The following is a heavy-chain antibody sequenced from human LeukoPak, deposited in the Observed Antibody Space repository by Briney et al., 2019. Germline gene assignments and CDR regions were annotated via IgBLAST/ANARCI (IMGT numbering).Heavy chain of an antibody. D-gene: IGHD3-9*01. CDR3: AKWGDYDILTGYYVSDF. CDR2: ITGSGDTT. J-gene: IGHJ4*02. Sequence: AGGSLRLSCAASGFTFRNYAMSWVRQPPGKGLDWVSAITGSGDTTYYADSVKGRFTISRDNSKNTLYVEMNTLRAEDTAVYYCAKWGDYDILTGYYVSDFWGQGTLVTVSS. CDR1: GFTFRNYA. V-gene: IGHV3-23*01.